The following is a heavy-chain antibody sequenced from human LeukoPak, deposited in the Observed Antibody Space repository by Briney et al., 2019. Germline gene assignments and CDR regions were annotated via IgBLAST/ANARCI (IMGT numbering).Heavy chain of an antibody. CDR2: IIPIFGTA. Sequence: ASAKVSCKASGGTFSSYAISWVRQAPGQGLEWMGGIIPIFGTANYAQKFQGRVTITADESTSTAYMELSSLRSEDTAVYYCARATAYSNYVLDYWGQGTLVTVSS. J-gene: IGHJ4*02. V-gene: IGHV1-69*01. D-gene: IGHD4-11*01. CDR3: ARATAYSNYVLDY. CDR1: GGTFSSYA.